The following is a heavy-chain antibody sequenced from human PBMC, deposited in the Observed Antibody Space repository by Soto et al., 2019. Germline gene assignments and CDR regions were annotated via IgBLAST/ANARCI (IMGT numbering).Heavy chain of an antibody. CDR2: INPGNGNT. J-gene: IGHJ4*02. D-gene: IGHD5-18*01. CDR3: ARSEGGGRMVTSFDY. CDR1: GYTFTSCA. V-gene: IGHV1-3*01. Sequence: ASVKVSCKASGYTFTSCAMHCVRQAPGQRLEWMGWINPGNGNTKYSQKLQGRVTITRDTSASTAYMELSSLRSEDTAVYHCARSEGGGRMVTSFDYWGQGTLVTSPQ.